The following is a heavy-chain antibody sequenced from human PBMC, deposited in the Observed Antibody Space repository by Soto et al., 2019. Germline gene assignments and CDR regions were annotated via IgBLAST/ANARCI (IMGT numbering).Heavy chain of an antibody. CDR1: GFTFNTYA. D-gene: IGHD5-12*01. V-gene: IGHV3-23*01. Sequence: SGGSLRLSCAASGFTFNTYAMTWVRQAPGKGLQWVSAISGSGGITYYADSVKGRFTISRDNAKNTLYLQMNSLRAEDTAVYYCARSLVNIVATIHYWGQGTLVTVSS. J-gene: IGHJ4*02. CDR3: ARSLVNIVATIHY. CDR2: ISGSGGIT.